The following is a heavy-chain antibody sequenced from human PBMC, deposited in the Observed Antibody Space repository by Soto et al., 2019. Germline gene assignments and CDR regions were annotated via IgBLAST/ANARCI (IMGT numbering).Heavy chain of an antibody. V-gene: IGHV3-33*01. CDR2: IWYDGSNT. Sequence: QVQLVESGGGVVQPGRSLTLSCAASGFIFSSYGMHWVRQAPGKGLQWVAVIWYDGSNTYYADSVKGRFTISRDNSENTLYLQMNSLRAEDTAVYYCARGLRAAAGRYYFQYWGQGTLVPVSS. CDR1: GFIFSSYG. D-gene: IGHD6-13*01. J-gene: IGHJ1*01. CDR3: ARGLRAAAGRYYFQY.